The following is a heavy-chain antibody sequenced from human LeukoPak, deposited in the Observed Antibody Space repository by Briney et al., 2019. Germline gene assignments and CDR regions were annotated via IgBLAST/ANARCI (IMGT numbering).Heavy chain of an antibody. CDR2: ISYDGSNK. V-gene: IGHV3-30-3*01. Sequence: PGGSLRLSCAASGFIFSSYAMHWVRQAPGKGLEWMAVISYDGSNKYYADSVKGRFTISRDNAKNSLYLQMNSLRAEDTAVYYCARVGSGYSSSWYPKTVDYWGQGTLVTVSS. CDR1: GFIFSSYA. CDR3: ARVGSGYSSSWYPKTVDY. J-gene: IGHJ4*02. D-gene: IGHD6-13*01.